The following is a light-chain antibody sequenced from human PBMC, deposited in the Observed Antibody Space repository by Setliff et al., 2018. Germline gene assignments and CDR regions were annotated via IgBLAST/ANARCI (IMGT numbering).Light chain of an antibody. J-gene: IGLJ1*01. Sequence: QSVLTQPASVSGSPGQSIAISCSGTSSDVGSYDFVSWYQQHPAKAPKLIIYDVTNRPSGVPNRFSGSKAGNTASLTISGLQAEDEADYYCSAYTSSSTYVFGTGTKVTVL. CDR1: SSDVGSYDF. V-gene: IGLV2-14*03. CDR2: DVT. CDR3: SAYTSSSTYV.